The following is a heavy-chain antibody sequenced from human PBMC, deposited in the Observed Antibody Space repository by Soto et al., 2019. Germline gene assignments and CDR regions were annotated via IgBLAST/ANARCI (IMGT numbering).Heavy chain of an antibody. Sequence: TLSLTCTVSGGSISSGDYYWSWIRQPPGKGLEWIGYIYYSGSTYYNPSLKSRVTISVDTSKNQFSLKLSSVTAADTAVYYCARASMILKEEAYYYYGMDVWGQGTTVTVSS. CDR1: GGSISSGDYY. CDR2: IYYSGST. D-gene: IGHD3-22*01. CDR3: ARASMILKEEAYYYYGMDV. V-gene: IGHV4-30-4*01. J-gene: IGHJ6*02.